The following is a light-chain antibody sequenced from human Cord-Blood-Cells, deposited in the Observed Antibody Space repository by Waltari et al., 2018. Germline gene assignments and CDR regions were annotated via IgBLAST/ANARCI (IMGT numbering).Light chain of an antibody. V-gene: IGLV2-14*01. CDR2: DVS. J-gene: IGLJ3*02. CDR1: SSDVGGYNY. CDR3: SSYTRSSTLV. Sequence: QSALTQPASVSGSPGQSITISCTGTSSDVGGYNYVSWYQQHPGKAPKLMIYDVSKRPSGVSNRFSGSKSGTTASLTISGLQAEDEADYYCSSYTRSSTLVFGGGTKLTVL.